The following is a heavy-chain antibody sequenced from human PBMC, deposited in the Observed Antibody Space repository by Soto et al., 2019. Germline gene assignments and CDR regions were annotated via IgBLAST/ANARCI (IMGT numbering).Heavy chain of an antibody. CDR3: AKDGTTAGIHYYGMDV. J-gene: IGHJ6*02. Sequence: GGSLRLSCEVSGFTFNNYGMNWVRQAPDKGLEWVSTIGRGGDTYYADSVKGRFTISRDNSKNTLFLQMNSLRAEDTALYFCAKDGTTAGIHYYGMDVWGQGTTVTVSS. D-gene: IGHD2-2*02. V-gene: IGHV3-23*01. CDR2: IGRGGDT. CDR1: GFTFNNYG.